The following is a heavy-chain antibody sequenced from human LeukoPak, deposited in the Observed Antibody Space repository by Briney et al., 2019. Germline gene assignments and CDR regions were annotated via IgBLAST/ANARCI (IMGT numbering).Heavy chain of an antibody. CDR1: GGSISSYY. CDR2: IYYSGST. J-gene: IGHJ4*02. V-gene: IGHV4-59*01. CDR3: ARARYYFDY. Sequence: SETLSLTCTVSGGSISSYYWSWIRQPPGKGLEWIGYIYYSGSTNYNPSLKSRVTISVDTSKNQFSLKLSSVTTADTAVYYCARARYYFDYWGQGTLVTVSS.